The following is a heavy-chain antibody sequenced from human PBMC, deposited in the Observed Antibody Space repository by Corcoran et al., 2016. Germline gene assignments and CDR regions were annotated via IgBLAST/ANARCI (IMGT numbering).Heavy chain of an antibody. Sequence: QLQLQESGPGLVKPSETLSLTCTVSGGSISSSSYYWGWIRQAPGKRLEWIGYIYYSGSTNYNPSLKSRVTISVDTSKNQFSLKLSSVTAADTAVYYCARDGGEGYYGSGSYFDYWGQGTLVTVSS. CDR1: GGSISSSSYY. D-gene: IGHD3-10*01. CDR2: IYYSGST. CDR3: ARDGGEGYYGSGSYFDY. J-gene: IGHJ4*02. V-gene: IGHV4-61*05.